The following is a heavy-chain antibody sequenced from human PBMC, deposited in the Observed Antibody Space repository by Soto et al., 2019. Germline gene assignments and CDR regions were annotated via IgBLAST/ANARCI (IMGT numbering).Heavy chain of an antibody. J-gene: IGHJ4*02. CDR1: GGSIRDFH. CDR3: TRSNTASSSPDY. CDR2: FYFSETT. Sequence: QVQLQESGPGLVKPSETLSLTCTVSGGSIRDFHWSWIRQPPGQGLEWIGSFYFSETTNSDPSLKGRVTVAVDSSKSHFSLKLASVTAEDTAIYYCTRSNTASSSPDYWGQAALVTVSS. D-gene: IGHD6-13*01. V-gene: IGHV4-59*08.